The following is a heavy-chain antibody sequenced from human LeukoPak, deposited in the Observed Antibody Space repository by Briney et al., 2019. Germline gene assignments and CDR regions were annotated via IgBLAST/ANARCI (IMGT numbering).Heavy chain of an antibody. V-gene: IGHV3-23*01. CDR2: ISGSGGST. CDR1: GFTFSSYA. CDR3: AKVVGATTRGYFDY. J-gene: IGHJ4*02. Sequence: GGSLRLSCAASGFTFSSYAMGWVRQAPGKGLEWASTISGSGGSTYYADSVKGRFTISRDNSKNTLYLQMNSLRAEDTAVYYCAKVVGATTRGYFDYWGQGTLVTVSS. D-gene: IGHD1-26*01.